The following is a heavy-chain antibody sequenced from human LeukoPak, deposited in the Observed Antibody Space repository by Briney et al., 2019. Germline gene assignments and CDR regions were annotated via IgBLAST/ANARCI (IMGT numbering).Heavy chain of an antibody. CDR3: TRPSSSGWYWDY. J-gene: IGHJ4*02. Sequence: GGSLKLSCAASGFTFSGSAMHWVRQASGKGLEWVGRIRSKANGYATAYAASVKGRFTISRDDSKNTAYLQMNSLKTEDTAVYYCTRPSSSGWYWDYWGQGTLVTVSS. D-gene: IGHD6-19*01. CDR2: IRSKANGYAT. V-gene: IGHV3-73*01. CDR1: GFTFSGSA.